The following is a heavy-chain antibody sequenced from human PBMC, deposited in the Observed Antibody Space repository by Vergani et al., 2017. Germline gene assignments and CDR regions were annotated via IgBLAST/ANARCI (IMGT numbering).Heavy chain of an antibody. D-gene: IGHD3-3*01. CDR3: AREIAICRQGYYYYGMDV. CDR2: IYARGNT. CDR1: GFTVSSNY. V-gene: IGHV3-66*02. J-gene: IGHJ6*02. Sequence: EVQLVESGGGLVQPGGSLRLSCVASGFTVSSNYMSWVRQAPGKGLEWVSVIYARGNTYYADSVKGRFTISRDNSKNTLYLQMYSLRAEDTAVYYCAREIAICRQGYYYYGMDVWGQGTTVTVSS.